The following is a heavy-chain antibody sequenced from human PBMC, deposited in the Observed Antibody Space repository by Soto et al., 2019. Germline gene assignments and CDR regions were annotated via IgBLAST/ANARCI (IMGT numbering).Heavy chain of an antibody. V-gene: IGHV4-34*01. J-gene: IGHJ6*03. Sequence: PSETLSLTCAVYGGSFSGYYWSWIRQPPGKGLEWIGEINHSGSTNYNPSLKSRVTISVDTSKNQFSLKLSSVTAADTAVYYCARGRGCKGQLVRCYYYMDVWGKGTTVTVSS. D-gene: IGHD6-13*01. CDR2: INHSGST. CDR3: ARGRGCKGQLVRCYYYMDV. CDR1: GGSFSGYY.